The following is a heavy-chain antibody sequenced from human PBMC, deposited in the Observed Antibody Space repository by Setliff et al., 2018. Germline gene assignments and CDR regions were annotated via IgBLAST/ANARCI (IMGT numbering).Heavy chain of an antibody. CDR3: ARRLPYFGMDV. J-gene: IGHJ6*02. V-gene: IGHV3-7*01. CDR1: GFTFSSFW. CDR2: INQAGSAK. Sequence: GGSLRLSCAASGFTFSSFWMSWVRQAPGKGLEWVANINQAGSAKYYVDSVKGRFTISRDFATNSLHLQMTSLSAEDTAVYYCARRLPYFGMDVWGQGTTVTVSS. D-gene: IGHD2-15*01.